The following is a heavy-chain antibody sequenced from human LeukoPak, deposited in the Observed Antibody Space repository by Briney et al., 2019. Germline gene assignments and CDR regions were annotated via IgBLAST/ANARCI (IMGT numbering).Heavy chain of an antibody. J-gene: IGHJ4*02. CDR2: SFYTGSS. Sequence: SETLSLTCTVSWGSISSYYWRWIRQPPGNGLEWIGHSFYTGSSNYNPSLKSRVTISLDRSKNQFSLRLTSVTAADSAVYYCAREGITMIVVVRAAFDYWGQGIVVTVSS. CDR1: WGSISSYY. CDR3: AREGITMIVVVRAAFDY. V-gene: IGHV4-59*01. D-gene: IGHD3-22*01.